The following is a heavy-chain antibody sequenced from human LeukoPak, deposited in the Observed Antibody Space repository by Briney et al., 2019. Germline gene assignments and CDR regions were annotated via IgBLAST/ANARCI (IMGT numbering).Heavy chain of an antibody. V-gene: IGHV1-18*01. J-gene: IGHJ5*02. CDR3: ARDYSNDAWFDP. Sequence: SVKVSFPACAYTFTTYVISWVRPAPGQGVEWMGWISAYNGNTNYAQKLQGRVTMTTDTSTSTAYMELRSLRSNDTAVYYCARDYSNDAWFDPWGQGTLVTVSS. CDR1: AYTFTTYV. D-gene: IGHD4-11*01. CDR2: ISAYNGNT.